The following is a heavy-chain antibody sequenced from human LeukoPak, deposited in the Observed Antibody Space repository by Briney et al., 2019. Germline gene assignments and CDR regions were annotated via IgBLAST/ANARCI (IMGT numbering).Heavy chain of an antibody. D-gene: IGHD1-26*01. Sequence: PGGSLGRSCAASTFSFRNFAMSWVRLAPGKGLEWVSGISDSGHRTDYADSVEGRFTISRDNSKNTLYLQMDSLRAEDTALYYCARKKWEPTSNDAFDIWGQGRMLSVSS. CDR2: ISDSGHRT. J-gene: IGHJ3*02. V-gene: IGHV3-23*01. CDR3: ARKKWEPTSNDAFDI. CDR1: TFSFRNFA.